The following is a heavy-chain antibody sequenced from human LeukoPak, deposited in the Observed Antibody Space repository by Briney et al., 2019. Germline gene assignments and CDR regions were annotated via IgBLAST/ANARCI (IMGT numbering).Heavy chain of an antibody. D-gene: IGHD3-22*01. Sequence: SGGSLRLSCAASGFTFSSYAMSWVRQAPGKGLEWVSAISGSGGSTYYADSVKGRFTISRDNSKNTLYLQMNSLRAEDTAVYYCARAARDYYDSSGSRRNGAEYFQHWGQGTLVTVSS. J-gene: IGHJ1*01. CDR3: ARAARDYYDSSGSRRNGAEYFQH. CDR2: ISGSGGST. V-gene: IGHV3-23*01. CDR1: GFTFSSYA.